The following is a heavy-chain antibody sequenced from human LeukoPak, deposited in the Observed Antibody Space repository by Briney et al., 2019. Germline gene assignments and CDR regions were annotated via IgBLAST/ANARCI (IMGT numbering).Heavy chain of an antibody. Sequence: SETLSLTCTVSGGSISSSSYYWGWIRQPPGKGLEWIGSIYYSGSTYYNPSLKSRVTISVDTSKNQFSLKLSSVTAADTAVYYCARGQGTWSPYNWFDPWGQGTLVTVSS. CDR3: ARGQGTWSPYNWFDP. V-gene: IGHV4-39*01. CDR2: IYYSGST. D-gene: IGHD3-3*01. CDR1: GGSISSSSYY. J-gene: IGHJ5*02.